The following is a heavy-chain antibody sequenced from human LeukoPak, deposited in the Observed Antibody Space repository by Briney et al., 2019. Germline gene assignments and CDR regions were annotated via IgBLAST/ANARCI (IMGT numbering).Heavy chain of an antibody. V-gene: IGHV3-23*01. D-gene: IGHD3-9*01. CDR2: VSSSGDNT. CDR1: GFTFSNYA. Sequence: PGGSLRLSCAASGFTFSNYAMNWVRQAPGKGLEWVSAVSSSGDNTYYADSVKGRFTIPRDNSKNTLYLPLNSLRAEDTAVYYCAKGKSWFFDYWGQGTLVTVSS. J-gene: IGHJ4*02. CDR3: AKGKSWFFDY.